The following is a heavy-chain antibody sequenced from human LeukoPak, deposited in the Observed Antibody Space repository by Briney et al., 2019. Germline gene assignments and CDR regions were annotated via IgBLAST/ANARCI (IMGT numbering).Heavy chain of an antibody. V-gene: IGHV1-18*01. CDR3: ARSDGHSYYYYMDV. CDR1: GYTFTSYG. Sequence: ASVKVSCKASGYTFTSYGISWVRQAPGQGLEWMGCISGYNGNTNYAQKLQGRVTMTTDTSTNTAYMELRSLRSDDTAVYYCARSDGHSYYYYMDVWGKGTTVTVSS. J-gene: IGHJ6*03. D-gene: IGHD4-17*01. CDR2: ISGYNGNT.